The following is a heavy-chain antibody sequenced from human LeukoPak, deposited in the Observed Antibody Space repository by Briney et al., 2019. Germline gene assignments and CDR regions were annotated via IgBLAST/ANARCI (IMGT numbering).Heavy chain of an antibody. CDR2: ISYDGSNK. Sequence: SLRLSCAASGFTFSSYDMHWVRQAPGKGLEWVAVISYDGSNKYYADSVKGRFTISRDNSKNTLYLQMNSLRAEDTAVYYCAKGGYDYAEYVDYWGQGTLVTVSS. V-gene: IGHV3-30*18. CDR1: GFTFSSYD. D-gene: IGHD3-16*01. J-gene: IGHJ4*02. CDR3: AKGGYDYAEYVDY.